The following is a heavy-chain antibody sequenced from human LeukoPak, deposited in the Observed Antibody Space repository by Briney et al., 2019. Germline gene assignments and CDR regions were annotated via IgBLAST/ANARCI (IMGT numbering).Heavy chain of an antibody. CDR3: AKGSMVRGVILTPSDY. D-gene: IGHD3-10*01. CDR2: ISGSGGTT. CDR1: GFTFSIYA. Sequence: GGSLRLSCAASGFTFSIYAMSWVRRAPGKGLEWVSAISGSGGTTYYADSVKGRFTISRDNSKNTLYLQMNGLRAEDTAVYYCAKGSMVRGVILTPSDYWGQGTVVTVSS. V-gene: IGHV3-23*01. J-gene: IGHJ4*02.